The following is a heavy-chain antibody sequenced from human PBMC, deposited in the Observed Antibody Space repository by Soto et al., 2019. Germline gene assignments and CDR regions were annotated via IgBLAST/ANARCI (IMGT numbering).Heavy chain of an antibody. CDR3: ARYHGDYYYYYGMDV. V-gene: IGHV1-18*01. J-gene: IGHJ6*02. CDR1: GYTFTSYG. D-gene: IGHD4-17*01. Sequence: QVPLVQSGAEVKKPGASVKVSCKASGYTFTSYGISWVRQAPGQGLEWMGWISAYNGNTNYVQKLQGRVTMTTDTSTSTAYMELRSLRSDDTAVYYCARYHGDYYYYYGMDVWGQGTTVTVSS. CDR2: ISAYNGNT.